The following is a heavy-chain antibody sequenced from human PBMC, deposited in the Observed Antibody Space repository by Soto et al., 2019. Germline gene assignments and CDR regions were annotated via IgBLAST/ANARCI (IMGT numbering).Heavy chain of an antibody. CDR2: MNPNSGNT. D-gene: IGHD7-27*01. CDR1: GYTFTSYD. V-gene: IGHV1-8*01. Sequence: ASVKVSCKASGYTFTSYDINWVRQATGQGLEWMGWMNPNSGNTGYAQKFQGRVTMTRNTSISTAYMELSSLRSEDTAVYYCARGQTGDMPDYYYYYMDVWGKGTTVTVSS. CDR3: ARGQTGDMPDYYYYYMDV. J-gene: IGHJ6*03.